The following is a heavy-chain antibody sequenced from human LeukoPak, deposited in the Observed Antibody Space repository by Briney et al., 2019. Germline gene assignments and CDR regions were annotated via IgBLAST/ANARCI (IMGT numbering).Heavy chain of an antibody. CDR3: ARGGYSYGRVFDY. V-gene: IGHV4-39*07. CDR2: IYYSGST. D-gene: IGHD5-18*01. CDR1: GGSISSSSYY. Sequence: SSETLSLTCTVSGGSISSSSYYWGWIRQPPGKGLEWIGSIYYSGSTYYNPSLKSRVTISVDTSKNQFSLKLSSVTAADTAVYYCARGGYSYGRVFDYWGQGTLVTVSS. J-gene: IGHJ4*02.